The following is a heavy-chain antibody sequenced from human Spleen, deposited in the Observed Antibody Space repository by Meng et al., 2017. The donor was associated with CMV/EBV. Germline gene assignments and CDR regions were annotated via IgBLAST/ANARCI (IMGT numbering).Heavy chain of an antibody. CDR3: AKRGDSSGTYAMDV. CDR2: IRFDGTNK. D-gene: IGHD3-22*01. J-gene: IGHJ6*02. CDR1: GFTVSSNY. V-gene: IGHV3-30*02. Sequence: GESLKISCAASGFTVSSNYMSWVRQAPGKGLEWVANIRFDGTNKYHANSVKGRFTISRDNSKNTLYRPMNSLRAEDTAVYYCAKRGDSSGTYAMDVWGQGTTVTVSS.